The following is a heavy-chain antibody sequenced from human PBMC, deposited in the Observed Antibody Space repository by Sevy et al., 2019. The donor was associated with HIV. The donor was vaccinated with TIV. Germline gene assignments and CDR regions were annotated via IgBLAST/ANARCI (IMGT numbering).Heavy chain of an antibody. J-gene: IGHJ4*02. CDR1: GFTFSSYS. Sequence: GGSLRLSCAASGFTFSSYSMNWVRQAPGKGLEWVSYISSSSSTIYYADSVKGRFTISRGNAKNSLYLQMNSLRDEDTAVYYCARDKRSVVGATTYYFDYWGQGTLVTVSS. V-gene: IGHV3-48*02. CDR3: ARDKRSVVGATTYYFDY. CDR2: ISSSSSTI. D-gene: IGHD1-26*01.